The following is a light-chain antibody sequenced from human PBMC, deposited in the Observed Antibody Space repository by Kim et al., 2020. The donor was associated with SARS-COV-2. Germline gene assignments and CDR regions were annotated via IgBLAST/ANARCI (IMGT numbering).Light chain of an antibody. V-gene: IGLV2-14*03. Sequence: QSALTQPASVSGSPGQSITISCTGTSSDVGGYNYVSWYQQPPGKAPKLIIYDVSIRPSGVSNRFSGSKSGNTASLTISGLQGEDEGDYYCSSYTTSNTLHVVFGGGTQLTVL. CDR1: SSDVGGYNY. CDR2: DVS. J-gene: IGLJ2*01. CDR3: SSYTTSNTLHVV.